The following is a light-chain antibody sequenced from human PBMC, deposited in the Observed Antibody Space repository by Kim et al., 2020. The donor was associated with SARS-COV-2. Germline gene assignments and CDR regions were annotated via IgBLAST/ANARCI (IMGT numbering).Light chain of an antibody. CDR2: DVS. V-gene: IGLV2-14*01. J-gene: IGLJ3*02. CDR3: SSYTSSSPWV. Sequence: QSALTQPASVSGSPGQSITISCTGTSSDVGGYNYVSWYQQHPGKAPKLMIYDVSKRPSGVSNRFSGSKSGNTASLTISGLQAEDEADYYFSSYTSSSPWVFGGGTQLTVL. CDR1: SSDVGGYNY.